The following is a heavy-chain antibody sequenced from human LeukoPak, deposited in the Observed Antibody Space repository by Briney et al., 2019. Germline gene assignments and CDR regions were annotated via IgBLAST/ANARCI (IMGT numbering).Heavy chain of an antibody. Sequence: GGSLRLSCAASGFTFSYYWMHWVRQAPGKGLVWISHINSDGSSTSYADSVKGRFTISRDNTKNTLSLQMNSLRADDTAVYYCARGGVGSHDYWGQGILVTVSS. CDR3: ARGGVGSHDY. D-gene: IGHD3-10*01. J-gene: IGHJ4*02. CDR1: GFTFSYYW. V-gene: IGHV3-74*01. CDR2: INSDGSST.